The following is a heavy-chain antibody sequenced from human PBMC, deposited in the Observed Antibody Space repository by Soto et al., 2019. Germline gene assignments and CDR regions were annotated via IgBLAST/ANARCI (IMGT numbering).Heavy chain of an antibody. J-gene: IGHJ5*02. CDR3: TTLRSYSSGWYNWFDP. Sequence: GGSLRLSCAASGFTFSNAWMNWVRQAPGKGLEWVGRIKSKTDGGTTDYAAPVKGRFTISRDDSKNTLYLQMNSLKTEDTAVYYCTTLRSYSSGWYNWFDPWGQGTLVTVSS. CDR1: GFTFSNAW. V-gene: IGHV3-15*07. D-gene: IGHD6-19*01. CDR2: IKSKTDGGTT.